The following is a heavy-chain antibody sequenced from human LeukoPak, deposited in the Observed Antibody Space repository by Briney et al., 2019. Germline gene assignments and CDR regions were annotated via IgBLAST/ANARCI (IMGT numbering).Heavy chain of an antibody. V-gene: IGHV3-74*03. D-gene: IGHD5-18*01. CDR3: TRDPHGYWWFDP. CDR1: GFTFSNYW. J-gene: IGHJ5*02. Sequence: GGSLRLSCVASGFTFSNYWMPWVRHDPGKGLVWVSRINSDGSSTTYADSVEGRFTISRDNAKNTMYLQMNSLRAEDTAVYYCTRDPHGYWWFDPWGQGTLVTVSS. CDR2: INSDGSST.